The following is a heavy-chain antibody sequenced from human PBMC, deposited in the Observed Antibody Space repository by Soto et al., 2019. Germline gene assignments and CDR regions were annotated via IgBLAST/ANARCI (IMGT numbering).Heavy chain of an antibody. CDR3: TRGSIAPDY. D-gene: IGHD6-13*01. V-gene: IGHV3-7*01. CDR1: GFTLSNYW. CDR2: IKQDGSEK. Sequence: EVQLVDSGGGLVQPGGSLRLSCAASGFTLSNYWMSWVRQTPGKGLEWVANIKQDGSEKHYVDSVKGRFTISRDNAKNSLYLQMNSVRTEDTALYYCTRGSIAPDYWGQGTLVTVSS. J-gene: IGHJ4*02.